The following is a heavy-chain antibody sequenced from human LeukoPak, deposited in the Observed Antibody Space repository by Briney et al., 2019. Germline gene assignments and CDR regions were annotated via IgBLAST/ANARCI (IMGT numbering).Heavy chain of an antibody. J-gene: IGHJ4*02. CDR2: INSDGSTT. CDR3: IRGLGGGSDY. Sequence: GGSLRLSCGASGFXFSGSWIHWVRQAPAKGLVWVSRINSDGSTTTYADSVQGRFTISRDNAKNTLYLQMNSLRAEDTAVYYCIRGLGGGSDYWGLGTLVTVTS. D-gene: IGHD4-23*01. V-gene: IGHV3-74*03. CDR1: GFXFSGSW.